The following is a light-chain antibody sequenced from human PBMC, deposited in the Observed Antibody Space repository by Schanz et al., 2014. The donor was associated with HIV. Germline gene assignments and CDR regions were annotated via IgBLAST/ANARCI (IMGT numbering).Light chain of an antibody. J-gene: IGKJ5*01. CDR3: QQYGTSVVT. CDR2: GAS. Sequence: EIVMTQSPATLSVSPGERATLSCRASQSVSSNLAWYQQKPGQSPRLLISGASTRATGIPARFSGSGSGTEFTLTINRLEPEDFAVYYCQQYGTSVVTFGQGTQL. V-gene: IGKV3-15*01. CDR1: QSVSSN.